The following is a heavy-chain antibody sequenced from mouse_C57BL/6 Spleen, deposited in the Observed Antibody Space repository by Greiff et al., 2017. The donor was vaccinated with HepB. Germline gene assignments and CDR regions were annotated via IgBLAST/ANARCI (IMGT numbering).Heavy chain of an antibody. CDR1: GYTFTSYW. CDR2: IYPGSGST. D-gene: IGHD1-1*01. V-gene: IGHV1-55*01. CDR3: AREGYYGSSFAWFAY. J-gene: IGHJ3*01. Sequence: VQLQQPGAELVKPGASVKMSCKASGYTFTSYWITWVKQRPGQGLEWIGDIYPGSGSTNYNEKFKSKATLTVDTSSSTAYMQLSILTSEDSAVYYCAREGYYGSSFAWFAYWGQGTLVTVSA.